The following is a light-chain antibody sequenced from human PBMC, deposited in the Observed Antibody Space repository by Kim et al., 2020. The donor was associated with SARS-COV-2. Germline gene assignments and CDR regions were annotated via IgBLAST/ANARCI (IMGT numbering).Light chain of an antibody. CDR1: RSDIATYNN. Sequence: GHSVASSCTGGRSDIATYNNISSYPPHPGKAPKLIIYDVTERPSDVSNRFSGSKSDNTASLTISGLQAEDEADYYCSSYTLSSTWVFGRGTQLTVL. CDR2: DVT. V-gene: IGLV2-14*03. CDR3: SSYTLSSTWV. J-gene: IGLJ3*02.